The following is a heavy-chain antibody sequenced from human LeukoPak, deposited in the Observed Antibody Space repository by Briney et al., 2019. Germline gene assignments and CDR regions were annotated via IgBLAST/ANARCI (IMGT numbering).Heavy chain of an antibody. CDR2: IRFDGSNQ. CDR1: GFTFRSYG. V-gene: IGHV3-30*02. D-gene: IGHD1-26*01. CDR3: AKVPGKWELVDY. Sequence: GGSLRLSCAASGFTFRSYGMHWVRQAPGKGLEWVAFIRFDGSNQYYADSVKGRFTISRDNSKNTLYLQMNSLRTEDTAVYYCAKVPGKWELVDYWGQETLVTVSS. J-gene: IGHJ4*02.